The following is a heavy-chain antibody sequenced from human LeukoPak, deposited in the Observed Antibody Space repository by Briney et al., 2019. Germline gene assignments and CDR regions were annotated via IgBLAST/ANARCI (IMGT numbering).Heavy chain of an antibody. D-gene: IGHD5-18*01. Sequence: PGGSLRLSCAVSGFIFNDYWMAWVRQAPGKGLEWVANIKPDESERNYVDSVKGRVTISRDSAKNSVFLQMNSLRAEDTAVYYCAKEDSYGYGVLDYWGQGTLVTVSS. V-gene: IGHV3-7*03. CDR3: AKEDSYGYGVLDY. CDR2: IKPDESER. CDR1: GFIFNDYW. J-gene: IGHJ4*02.